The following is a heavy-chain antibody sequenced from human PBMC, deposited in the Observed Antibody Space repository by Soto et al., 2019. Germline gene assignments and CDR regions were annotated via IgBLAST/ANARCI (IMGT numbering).Heavy chain of an antibody. CDR2: IYTSGST. CDR1: GGSISSYY. CDR3: ARDSFYDSRGYPGAIDI. V-gene: IGHV4-4*07. Sequence: PSETLSLTCTVSGGSISSYYWSWIRQPAGKGLEWIGRIYTSGSTNYNPSLKSRVTMSVDTSKNQFSLKLSSVTAADTAVYYCARDSFYDSRGYPGAIDIWCPATMVTV. D-gene: IGHD3-22*01. J-gene: IGHJ3*02.